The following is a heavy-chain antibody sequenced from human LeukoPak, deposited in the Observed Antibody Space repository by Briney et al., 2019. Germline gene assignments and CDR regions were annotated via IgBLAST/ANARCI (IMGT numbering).Heavy chain of an antibody. CDR2: FDPEDGET. CDR3: ATPAYSGSYRNFDY. CDR1: GYTLTELF. D-gene: IGHD1-26*01. V-gene: IGHV1-24*01. J-gene: IGHJ4*02. Sequence: ASVKVSCKVSGYTLTELFMPWVRQATGKGLEWMGGFDPEDGETIYAQKFQGRVTMTEDTSTDTAYMELSSLRSEDTAVYYCATPAYSGSYRNFDYWGQGTLVTVSS.